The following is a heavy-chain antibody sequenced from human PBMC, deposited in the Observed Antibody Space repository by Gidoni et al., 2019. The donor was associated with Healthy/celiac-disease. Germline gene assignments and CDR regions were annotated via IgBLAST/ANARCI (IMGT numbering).Heavy chain of an antibody. Sequence: GLCWVSYISSSSSTIYYADSVKGRFTISRDNAKNSLYLQMNSLRAEDTAVYYCASRARGDYWGQGTLVTVSS. J-gene: IGHJ4*02. CDR3: ASRARGDY. CDR2: ISSSSSTI. V-gene: IGHV3-48*01. D-gene: IGHD6-6*01.